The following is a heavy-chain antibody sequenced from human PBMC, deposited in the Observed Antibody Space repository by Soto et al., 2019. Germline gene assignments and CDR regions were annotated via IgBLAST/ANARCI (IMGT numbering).Heavy chain of an antibody. CDR3: ASSDDYYFDY. J-gene: IGHJ4*02. V-gene: IGHV5-51*01. CDR1: GYSFTSYW. CDR2: IYPGESDT. D-gene: IGHD3-3*01. Sequence: GESLKISCTGSGYSFTSYWIGWLRQMPGKVLEWMGIIYPGESDTRYSPSFQGHVTISADKSISTAYLQWSSLKASDTALYYCASSDDYYFDYWGQGTLVTVSS.